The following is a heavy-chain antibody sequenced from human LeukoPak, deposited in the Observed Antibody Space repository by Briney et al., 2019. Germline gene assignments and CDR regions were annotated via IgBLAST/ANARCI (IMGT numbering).Heavy chain of an antibody. D-gene: IGHD6-13*01. V-gene: IGHV4-4*07. CDR1: GGSISGHY. Sequence: SETLSLTCTVSGGSISGHYWSWIRQPAGKGLEWIGYIYASGYTDSIPSLKSRLSMSVDTSKNQFSLKLSSVTAADTAVYYCARDIAGMDVWGQGTTVTVSS. CDR2: IYASGYT. CDR3: ARDIAGMDV. J-gene: IGHJ6*02.